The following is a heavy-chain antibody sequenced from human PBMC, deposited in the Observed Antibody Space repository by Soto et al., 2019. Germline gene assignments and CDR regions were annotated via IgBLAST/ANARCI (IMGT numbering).Heavy chain of an antibody. CDR3: ARLRRHDAFDI. CDR2: IYYSGSP. V-gene: IGHV4-59*08. D-gene: IGHD3-10*01. J-gene: IGHJ3*02. CDR1: GGSITSFY. Sequence: SETLSLTCTVSGGSITSFYWSWIRQSPGKGLEWIGYIYYSGSPTYNQSLKSRVTISTDTSKNQFSLKLSSVTAADTAVYYCARLRRHDAFDIWGQGTMVTVSS.